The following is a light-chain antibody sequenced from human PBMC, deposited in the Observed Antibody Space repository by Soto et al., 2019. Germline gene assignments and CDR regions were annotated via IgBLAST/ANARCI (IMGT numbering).Light chain of an antibody. V-gene: IGKV1-39*01. Sequence: IEVTQSPSSLAAYLGDSVTVTCRASQTIGTYVNWYRQKSGAAPEILIYDASTLQSGVPSRFRGGASGTDFTLTISSLQLDDFATYYCQQSYSTPTFGQGTKVDI. CDR2: DAS. J-gene: IGKJ1*01. CDR3: QQSYSTPT. CDR1: QTIGTY.